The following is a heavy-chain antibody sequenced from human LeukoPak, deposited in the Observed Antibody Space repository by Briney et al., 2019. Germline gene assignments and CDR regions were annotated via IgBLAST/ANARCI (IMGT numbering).Heavy chain of an antibody. J-gene: IGHJ5*02. CDR2: IIPILGIA. CDR3: AREGTDGSGSYYNGWFDP. V-gene: IGHV1-69*04. D-gene: IGHD3-10*01. Sequence: ASVKVSCKASGGTFSSYAISWVRQAPGQGLEWMGRIIPILGIANYAQKFQGRVTITADKSTSTAYMELSSLRSEDTAVYYCAREGTDGSGSYYNGWFDPWGQGTLVTVPS. CDR1: GGTFSSYA.